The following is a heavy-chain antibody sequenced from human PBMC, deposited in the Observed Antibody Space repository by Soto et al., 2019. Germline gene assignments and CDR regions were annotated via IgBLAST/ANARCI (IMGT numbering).Heavy chain of an antibody. CDR2: ISYDGSNK. D-gene: IGHD6-13*01. CDR3: ATDSRIDY. CDR1: GFTFSSYG. J-gene: IGHJ4*02. V-gene: IGHV3-30*03. Sequence: QVQLVESGGGVVQPGRSLRLSCAASGFTFSSYGMHWVRQAPGKGLEWVAVISYDGSNKYYADSVKGRFTISRDNSKNTLYLQMNSLRAEDTAVYYCATDSRIDYWGQGTLVTGSS.